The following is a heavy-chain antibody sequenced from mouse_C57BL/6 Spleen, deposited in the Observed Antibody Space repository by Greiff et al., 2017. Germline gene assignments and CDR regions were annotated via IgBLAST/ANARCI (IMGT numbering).Heavy chain of an antibody. J-gene: IGHJ1*03. V-gene: IGHV1-9*01. Sequence: QVQLQQSGAELMKPGASVKLSCKATGYTFTGYWIAWVKQRPGHGLEWIGEILPGSGSTNYNEKFKGKATFTADTSSDTAYMQLSSLTTEDSAIYFCARRSFYGNSYWYFDVWGTGTTVTVSS. CDR3: ARRSFYGNSYWYFDV. CDR2: ILPGSGST. CDR1: GYTFTGYW. D-gene: IGHD2-1*01.